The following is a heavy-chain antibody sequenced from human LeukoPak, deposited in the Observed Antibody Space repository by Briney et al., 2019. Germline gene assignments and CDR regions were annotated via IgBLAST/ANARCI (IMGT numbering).Heavy chain of an antibody. D-gene: IGHD4-17*01. V-gene: IGHV1-2*02. CDR1: GYTFTDHY. CDR2: INPNSGAT. Sequence: GSVKVSCKGSGYTFTDHYMHWVRQAPGQGLEWMAKINPNSGATAYAEGFQGRVTLTRDTSISTVYMELRTLRSGDTAVYYCARPNDYGDCIDYWGQGTLVTVSS. CDR3: ARPNDYGDCIDY. J-gene: IGHJ4*02.